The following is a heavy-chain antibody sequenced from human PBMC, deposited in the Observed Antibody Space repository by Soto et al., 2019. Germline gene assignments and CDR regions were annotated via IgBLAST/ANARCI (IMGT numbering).Heavy chain of an antibody. J-gene: IGHJ5*02. CDR3: AGGRDECPEFNWFAP. D-gene: IGHD3-10*01. CDR1: GGTFSSYA. V-gene: IGHV1-69*01. Sequence: QVQMVPSGAEVMKPGSSVKVSCKASGGTFSSYAISWVRQAHGQGLEWMGGIIPIFGTANYAQKFQGRVTSTADESTSTAYMELSSLRSEDTAVYYCAGGRDECPEFNWFAPWGQGPLATASS. CDR2: IIPIFGTA.